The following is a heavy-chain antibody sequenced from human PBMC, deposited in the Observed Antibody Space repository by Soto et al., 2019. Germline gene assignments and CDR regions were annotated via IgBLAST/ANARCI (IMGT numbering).Heavy chain of an antibody. CDR2: IDPSGDNT. Sequence: QVQLVQSGAEVKKPGASAKVCCKASEYSFTSYYMHWVRRAPGQGLEWMGMIDPSGDNTGYPQKFQGRVTMTSDTSTSTVYMELSSLRSEDTAMYYCAATRGYSPPFDSWGQGTRVTVS. D-gene: IGHD3-22*01. V-gene: IGHV1-46*01. J-gene: IGHJ4*02. CDR3: AATRGYSPPFDS. CDR1: EYSFTSYY.